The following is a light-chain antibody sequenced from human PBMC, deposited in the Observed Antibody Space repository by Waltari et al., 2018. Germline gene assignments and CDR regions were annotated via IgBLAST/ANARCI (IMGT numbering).Light chain of an antibody. J-gene: IGLJ3*02. CDR1: ALSNKY. V-gene: IGLV3-10*01. CDR3: YSTDYTGNYWV. CDR2: EDT. Sequence: SYELTQPPSVSVSPGHTARITCSGEALSNKYAYWYRQKSGQAPVLVIYEDTKRPSGIPERFSASNSGAVATLTITGAQVEDETDYYCYSTDYTGNYWVFGGGTKLTVL.